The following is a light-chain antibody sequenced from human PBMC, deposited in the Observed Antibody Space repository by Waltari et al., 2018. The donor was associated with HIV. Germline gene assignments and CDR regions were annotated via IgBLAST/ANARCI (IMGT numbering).Light chain of an antibody. J-gene: IGLJ2*01. CDR2: GNS. Sequence: QSVLTQPPSVSGAPGQRVTISCTGSSSNIGAGYDVHWSQHLPGPAPKPLIYGNSNRPSGVPDRFSGSKSGTSASLAITGLQAEDEADYYCQSYDSSLSGYVVFGGGTKLTVL. CDR3: QSYDSSLSGYVV. V-gene: IGLV1-40*01. CDR1: SSNIGAGYD.